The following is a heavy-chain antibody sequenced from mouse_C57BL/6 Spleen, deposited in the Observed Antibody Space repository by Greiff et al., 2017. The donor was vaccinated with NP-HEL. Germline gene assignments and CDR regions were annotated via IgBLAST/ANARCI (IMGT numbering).Heavy chain of an antibody. D-gene: IGHD2-12*01. J-gene: IGHJ2*01. CDR2: ISSGGSTI. Sequence: EVQVVESGGGLVKPGGSLKLSCAASGFTFSDYGMHWVRQAPEKGLEWVAYISSGGSTIYYADTVKGRFTISRDNAKNTLFLQMTSLRSEDTAMYYCASSLGYDLDYWGQGTTLTVSS. CDR1: GFTFSDYG. V-gene: IGHV5-17*01. CDR3: ASSLGYDLDY.